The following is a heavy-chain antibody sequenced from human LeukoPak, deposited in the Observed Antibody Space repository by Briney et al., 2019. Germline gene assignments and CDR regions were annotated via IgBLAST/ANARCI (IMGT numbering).Heavy chain of an antibody. CDR3: ARHRSKWLQSSFDY. J-gene: IGHJ4*02. V-gene: IGHV4-4*02. CDR1: GGSISSSNW. CDR2: IYHSGST. D-gene: IGHD5-24*01. Sequence: SGTLSLTCAVSGGSISSSNWWSWVRQPPGKGLEWIGEIYHSGSTNYNPSLKSRVTISVDKSKNQFSLKLSSVTAADTAVYYCARHRSKWLQSSFDYWGQGTLVTVSS.